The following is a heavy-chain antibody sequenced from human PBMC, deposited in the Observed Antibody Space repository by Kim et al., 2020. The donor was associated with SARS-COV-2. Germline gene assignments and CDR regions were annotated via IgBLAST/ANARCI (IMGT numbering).Heavy chain of an antibody. Sequence: GTTDYAAPVKGRFTISGDDSKNALYLQMNSLKTEDTTVYYCTTGRVFFDIWGQGTMVTVSS. D-gene: IGHD3-16*01. V-gene: IGHV3-15*01. CDR3: TTGRVFFDI. J-gene: IGHJ3*02. CDR2: GTT.